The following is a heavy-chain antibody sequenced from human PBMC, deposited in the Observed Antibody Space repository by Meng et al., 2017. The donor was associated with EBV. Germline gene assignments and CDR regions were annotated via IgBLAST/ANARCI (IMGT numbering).Heavy chain of an antibody. CDR1: GGPFRSDA. CDR3: ASESGRGFTPDF. J-gene: IGHJ4*02. D-gene: IGHD3-10*01. V-gene: IGHV1-69*01. Sequence: QGQVGQAGAEVKGPGSSVKISCKTSGGPFRSDAVSWVRQGPGQGLEWLGGLIPMSGAPHYAQKFQDRVTITADEYTRTHYMELSSLRSDDTAMYYCASESGRGFTPDFWGQGTLVTVSS. CDR2: LIPMSGAP.